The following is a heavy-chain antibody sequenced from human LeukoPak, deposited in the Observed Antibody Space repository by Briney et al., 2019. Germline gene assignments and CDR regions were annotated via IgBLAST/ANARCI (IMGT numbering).Heavy chain of an antibody. J-gene: IGHJ4*02. CDR1: GFTFSSYA. Sequence: GGSLRLSCAASGFTFSSYAMSWVRQAPGKGLEWVSAISGSGGSTYYADSVKGRFPISRDNSKNPLYLQMNSLRAEDTAVYYCEKVRITMIVVGANYDYWGQGILVTVSS. CDR2: ISGSGGST. D-gene: IGHD3-22*01. V-gene: IGHV3-23*01. CDR3: EKVRITMIVVGANYDY.